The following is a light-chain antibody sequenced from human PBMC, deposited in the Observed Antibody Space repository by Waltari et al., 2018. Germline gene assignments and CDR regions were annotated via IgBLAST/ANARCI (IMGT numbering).Light chain of an antibody. CDR2: NNN. CDR3: SAWDDSLVGPA. J-gene: IGLJ2*01. V-gene: IGLV1-44*01. CDR1: NSNIGTNN. Sequence: QSILVQPPSASGTPGQRVTIFCSGSNSNIGTNNVNWYQQLPGTAPKLPIYNNNLRPSGVPARFSGSRSGTSASLAISGLQSEDEAEYHCSAWDDSLVGPAFGGGTNLTVL.